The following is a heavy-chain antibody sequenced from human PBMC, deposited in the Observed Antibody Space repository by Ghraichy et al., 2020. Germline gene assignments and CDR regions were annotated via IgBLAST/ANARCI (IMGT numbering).Heavy chain of an antibody. J-gene: IGHJ5*02. V-gene: IGHV2-5*02. Sequence: SGPTLVKPTQTLTLTCTFSGFSLSTSGVGVGWIRQPPGKALEWLALIYWDDDKRYSPSLKSRLTITKDTSKNQVVLTMTNMDPVDTATYYCAHSPSNDYVWGSYRTKMRWFDPWGQGTLVTVSS. CDR2: IYWDDDK. CDR1: GFSLSTSGVG. CDR3: AHSPSNDYVWGSYRTKMRWFDP. D-gene: IGHD3-16*02.